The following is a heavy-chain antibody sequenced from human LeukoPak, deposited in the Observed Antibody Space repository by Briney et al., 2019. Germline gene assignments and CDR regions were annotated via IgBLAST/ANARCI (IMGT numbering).Heavy chain of an antibody. Sequence: ASVKVSCKASGYTFTSYYMHWVRQAPGQGLEWIGIINPSGGSTSYAQKFQGRVTMTRDTSTGTVYMELSSLRSEDTAVYYCARDLLHPVVVPYGMDVWGQGTTVTVSS. J-gene: IGHJ6*02. V-gene: IGHV1-46*01. CDR3: ARDLLHPVVVPYGMDV. CDR1: GYTFTSYY. CDR2: INPSGGST. D-gene: IGHD2-15*01.